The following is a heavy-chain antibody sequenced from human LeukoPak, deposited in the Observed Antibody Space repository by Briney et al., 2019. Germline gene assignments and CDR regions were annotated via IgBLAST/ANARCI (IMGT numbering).Heavy chain of an antibody. CDR3: ARRAPATPTGYSQSKTFDP. CDR2: IYYSGST. D-gene: IGHD1-26*01. V-gene: IGHV4-39*01. Sequence: SETLSLTCTVSGGSISSSSYYWGWIRQPPGKGLEWIGSIYYSGSTYYNPSLKSRVTISVDTSKNQFSLKLSSVTAADTAVYYCARRAPATPTGYSQSKTFDPWAREPWSPSPQ. CDR1: GGSISSSSYY. J-gene: IGHJ5*02.